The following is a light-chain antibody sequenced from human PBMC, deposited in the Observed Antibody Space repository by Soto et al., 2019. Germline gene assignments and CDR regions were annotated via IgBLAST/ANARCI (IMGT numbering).Light chain of an antibody. CDR1: QSMNNRY. CDR3: QQFGSSPGFT. Sequence: EIVLTQSPGTLSLSPGERATLSCRASQSMNNRYVAWYQQKPGQAPRLLIYAASSRATGIPDRFSGSGSGTDFTLTISRLEPEDFAVYYCQQFGSSPGFTFGPGTKVDIK. CDR2: AAS. J-gene: IGKJ3*01. V-gene: IGKV3-20*01.